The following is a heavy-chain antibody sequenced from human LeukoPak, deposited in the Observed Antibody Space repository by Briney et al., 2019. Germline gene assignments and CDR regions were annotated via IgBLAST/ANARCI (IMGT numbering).Heavy chain of an antibody. V-gene: IGHV1-69*02. CDR2: IIPIVGRA. Sequence: ASVKVSCKASGGTFSSYTLGGVRQAPGQGLEWMGRIIPIVGRANFAQKFQGRVTSTADKSTNTAYMELSSLKSEDTAVYYCAMFGSGSASGMDVWGQGTTVIVSS. CDR1: GGTFSSYT. J-gene: IGHJ6*02. D-gene: IGHD3-10*01. CDR3: AMFGSGSASGMDV.